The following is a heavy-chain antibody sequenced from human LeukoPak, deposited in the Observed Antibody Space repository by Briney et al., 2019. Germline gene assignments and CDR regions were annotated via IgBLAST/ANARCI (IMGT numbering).Heavy chain of an antibody. J-gene: IGHJ5*02. Sequence: GGSLRLSCAASGFTFSGSAMHWVRQAPGQGLEWMGWINPNSGGTNYAQKFQGRVTKTRDTSISTAYMELSRLRSDDTAVYYCAREAAAGTSGNWFDPWGQGTLVTVSS. CDR2: INPNSGGT. CDR1: GFTFSGSA. D-gene: IGHD6-13*01. V-gene: IGHV1-2*02. CDR3: AREAAAGTSGNWFDP.